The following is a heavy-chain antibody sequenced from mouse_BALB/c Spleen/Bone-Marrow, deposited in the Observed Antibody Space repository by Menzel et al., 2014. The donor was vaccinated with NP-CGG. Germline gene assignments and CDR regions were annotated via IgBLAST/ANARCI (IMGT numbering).Heavy chain of an antibody. CDR1: GYTFTSYW. V-gene: IGHV1S132*01. J-gene: IGHJ4*01. D-gene: IGHD2-4*01. Sequence: QVQLQQSGAELVKPGASVKLSCKTSGYTFTSYWIQWVKQRPGQGLGWIGEMFPRTGATYYNERFRGRATLTIDTSSSTAYIQLSSLTFEDSAVYFCARRDYDYDDYSMDYWGQGTSVTVSS. CDR2: MFPRTGAT. CDR3: ARRDYDYDDYSMDY.